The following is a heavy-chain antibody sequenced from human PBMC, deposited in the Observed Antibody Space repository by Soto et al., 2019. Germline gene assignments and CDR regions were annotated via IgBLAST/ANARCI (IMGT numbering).Heavy chain of an antibody. CDR3: ARDLVHMTTLKRSIDYYYYGMDV. CDR1: GGSIRSGGYY. J-gene: IGHJ6*02. D-gene: IGHD4-17*01. V-gene: IGHV4-31*03. Sequence: SETLSLTCTVSGGSIRSGGYYWSWIRQHPGKGLEWIGYIYYSGSTYYNPSLKSRVTISVDTSKNQFSLKLSSVTAADTAVYYCARDLVHMTTLKRSIDYYYYGMDVWGQGTTVTVSS. CDR2: IYYSGST.